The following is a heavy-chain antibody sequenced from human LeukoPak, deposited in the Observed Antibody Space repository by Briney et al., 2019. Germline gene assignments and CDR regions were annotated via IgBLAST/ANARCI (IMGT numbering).Heavy chain of an antibody. V-gene: IGHV3-30*04. J-gene: IGHJ4*02. Sequence: PGGSLRLSCAASGFTFSSYAMHWVRQAPGKGLEWVAVISYGGSNKYYADSVKGRFTISRDNSKNTLYLQMNSLRAEDTAVYYCARDHSSSWFDYWGQGTLVTVSS. CDR3: ARDHSSSWFDY. CDR2: ISYGGSNK. CDR1: GFTFSSYA. D-gene: IGHD6-13*01.